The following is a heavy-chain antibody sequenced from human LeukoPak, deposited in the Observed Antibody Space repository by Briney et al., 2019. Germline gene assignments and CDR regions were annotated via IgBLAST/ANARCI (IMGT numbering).Heavy chain of an antibody. V-gene: IGHV4-39*05. J-gene: IGHJ5*02. Sequence: SETPSLTCTVSGGSISSSSYYWGWIRQPPGKGLEWIGSIYYSGSTYYNPSLKSRVTISVDTSNNQFSLRLNSVTAADTAVYYCTTFTFGHNWFDPWGQGTLVTVSS. CDR3: TTFTFGHNWFDP. CDR2: IYYSGST. CDR1: GGSISSSSYY. D-gene: IGHD2/OR15-2a*01.